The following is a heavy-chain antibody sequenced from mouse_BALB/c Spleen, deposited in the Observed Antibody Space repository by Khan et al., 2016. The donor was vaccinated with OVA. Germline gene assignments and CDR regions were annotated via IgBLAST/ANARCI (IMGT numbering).Heavy chain of an antibody. CDR1: GYSITSEYT. CDR2: ISYSGNT. CDR3: ARKDYYDYDPFPY. V-gene: IGHV3-2*02. J-gene: IGHJ3*01. Sequence: VQLQESGPGLVKPSQSLSLTCTVTGYSITSEYTWNWIRQFPGNKLEWMGFISYSGNTRYNPSLKSRISITRDTSKNQFFLQLNSVTSEDTAAYYCARKDYYDYDPFPYGGQGTIVTVSA. D-gene: IGHD2-4*01.